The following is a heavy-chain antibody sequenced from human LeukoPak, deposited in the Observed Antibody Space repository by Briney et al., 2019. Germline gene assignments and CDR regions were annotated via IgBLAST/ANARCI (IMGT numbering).Heavy chain of an antibody. CDR3: SKSLDY. V-gene: IGHV3-7*01. CDR1: GFTFSRSW. CDR2: IKEDGSQT. Sequence: GGSLRLSCVASGFTFSRSWMDWVRQAPGKGLEWVANIKEDGSQTYYVDSAKGRFAISRDNAKNSLYLQMDSLRVEDTAIYYCSKSLDYWGRGTLVTVSS. J-gene: IGHJ4*02.